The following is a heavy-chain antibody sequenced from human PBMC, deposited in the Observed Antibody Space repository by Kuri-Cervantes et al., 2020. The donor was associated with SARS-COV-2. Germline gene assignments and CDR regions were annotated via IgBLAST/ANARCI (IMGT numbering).Heavy chain of an antibody. D-gene: IGHD1-1*01. V-gene: IGHV3-74*03. CDR3: VRDGDHWNFDY. CDR1: GFTFSSFW. Sequence: GESLKISCAASGFTFSSFWMHWVRQAPGKGLVWVSRINSDGSSTAYADSVKGRFTLSRDNAKNMLFLQMNSLRAEDTAGYYCVRDGDHWNFDYWGQGTLVTVSS. J-gene: IGHJ4*02. CDR2: INSDGSST.